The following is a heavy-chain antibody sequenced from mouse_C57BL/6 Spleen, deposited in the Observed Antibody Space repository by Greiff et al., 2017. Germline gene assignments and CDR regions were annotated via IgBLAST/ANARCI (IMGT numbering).Heavy chain of an antibody. CDR3: ARHAPITTVVATNAMDY. CDR1: GFTFSDYY. D-gene: IGHD1-1*01. J-gene: IGHJ4*01. Sequence: DVMLVESGGGLVQPGGSLKLSCAASGFTFSDYYMYWVRKTPEKRLEWVAYISNGGGSTYYPDTVKGRFTISRDNAKNTLYLQMRRLKSEDTAMYYCARHAPITTVVATNAMDYWGQGTSVTVSS. CDR2: ISNGGGST. V-gene: IGHV5-12*01.